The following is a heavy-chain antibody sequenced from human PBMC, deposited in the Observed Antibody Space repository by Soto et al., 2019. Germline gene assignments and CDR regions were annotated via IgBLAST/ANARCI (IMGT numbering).Heavy chain of an antibody. Sequence: EVQLVESGGGLVQPGGSLRLSCAASGFTFSSYEMNWVRQAPGKGLERVSYISSSGSNIYYADSVKGRFTISRDNAKNSLYLQMNSLRAEDTAVYYCARDGSYGEYGVQGTLVTVSS. D-gene: IGHD5-18*01. V-gene: IGHV3-48*03. J-gene: IGHJ4*02. CDR3: ARDGSYGEY. CDR2: ISSSGSNI. CDR1: GFTFSSYE.